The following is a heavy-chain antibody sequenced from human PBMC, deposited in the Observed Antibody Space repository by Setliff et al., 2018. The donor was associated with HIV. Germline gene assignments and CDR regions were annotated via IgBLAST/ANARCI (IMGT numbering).Heavy chain of an antibody. J-gene: IGHJ1*01. V-gene: IGHV3-7*03. CDR1: GFTLGSDW. CDR2: IKEDGSEK. Sequence: GGSLRLSCAASGFTLGSDWMSWVRQAPGKGLEWVASIKEDGSEKYYVDSLKGRFTISRDTAKNSLYLQMNSLRAEDTALYYCARDEGISGYYYDSAEYFQHWGQGTRVTVSS. CDR3: ARDEGISGYYYDSAEYFQH. D-gene: IGHD3-22*01.